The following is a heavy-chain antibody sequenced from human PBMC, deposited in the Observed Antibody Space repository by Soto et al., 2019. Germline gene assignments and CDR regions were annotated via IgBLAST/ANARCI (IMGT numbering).Heavy chain of an antibody. J-gene: IGHJ4*02. CDR3: VRVGVGIRNHFDS. CDR1: NGSISGFY. V-gene: IGHV4-59*12. CDR2: IHYSGRT. D-gene: IGHD1-26*01. Sequence: SETLSLTCSVSNGSISGFYWTWIRQPPGKILEWIGYIHYSGRTDYNPSLTSRATMSVDTSKNQFSLNLKSITAADTAVYYGVRVGVGIRNHFDSWGRGTLVTVSS.